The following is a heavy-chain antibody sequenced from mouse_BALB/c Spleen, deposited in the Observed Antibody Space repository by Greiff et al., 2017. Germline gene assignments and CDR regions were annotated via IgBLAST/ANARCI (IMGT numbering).Heavy chain of an antibody. CDR2: IYPGDGDT. V-gene: IGHV1-80*01. J-gene: IGHJ4*01. CDR3: ARSETTATYAMDD. D-gene: IGHD1-2*01. CDR1: GYAFSSYW. Sequence: VQLQQSGAELVRPGSSVKISCKASGYAFSSYWMNWVKQRPGQGLEWIGQIYPGDGDTNYNGKFKGKATLTADKSSSTAYMQLSSLTSEDSAVYFCARSETTATYAMDDWGQGTSVTVSS.